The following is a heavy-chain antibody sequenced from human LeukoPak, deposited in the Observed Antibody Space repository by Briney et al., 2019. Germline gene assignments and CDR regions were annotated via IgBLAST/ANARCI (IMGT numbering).Heavy chain of an antibody. D-gene: IGHD4-23*01. CDR2: ISYDGSNK. CDR3: AKGGGYFDY. Sequence: GRSLRLSCAASGFTFSSYGMHWVRQAPGKGLEWVALISYDGSNKYYADSVKGRFTISRDNSKNTLYLQMNSLRAEDTAAYYCAKGGGYFDYWGQGTLVTVSS. CDR1: GFTFSSYG. V-gene: IGHV3-30*18. J-gene: IGHJ4*02.